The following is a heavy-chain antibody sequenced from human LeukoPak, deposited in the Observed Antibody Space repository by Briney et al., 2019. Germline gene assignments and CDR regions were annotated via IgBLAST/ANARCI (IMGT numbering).Heavy chain of an antibody. J-gene: IGHJ3*02. CDR3: ARDSAYNAFDI. CDR1: GFTFSTSW. Sequence: GGSLRLSCAASGFTFSTSWMTWVRQAPGKGLDWLGNINPDGSTINYVDSVKGRFTFFRDNAKNSLYLQMNSLRAEDTAVFYCARDSAYNAFDIWGQGTMVTVSS. CDR2: INPDGSTI. V-gene: IGHV3-7*01. D-gene: IGHD1-1*01.